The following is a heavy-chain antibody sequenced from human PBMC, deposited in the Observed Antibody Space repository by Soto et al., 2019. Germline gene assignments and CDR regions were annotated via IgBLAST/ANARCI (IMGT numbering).Heavy chain of an antibody. CDR2: ISTDGSST. Sequence: PGGSLRLSCGASGFTFSSHWMHWVRQAPGMGLVWVSRISTDGSSTSYADSVKGRFTISRDSAKNTLYLQMNSLRAEDTAVYYCVRDLYSGFDYWGQGTLVTVSS. CDR3: VRDLYSGFDY. CDR1: GFTFSSHW. V-gene: IGHV3-74*01. J-gene: IGHJ4*02. D-gene: IGHD6-13*01.